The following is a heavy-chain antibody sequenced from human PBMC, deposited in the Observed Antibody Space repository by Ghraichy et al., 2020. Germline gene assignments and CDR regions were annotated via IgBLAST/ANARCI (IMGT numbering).Heavy chain of an antibody. V-gene: IGHV4-61*01. CDR3: ARALIPLYYSGLGSPLMDV. Sequence: SETLSLTCTVSRGSVSSSSYYWSWIRQPPGKGLEWIGYIHYRGSTNYSPSIKSRVTISLDTSKNQVSLKLSSVTAADTAVYYCARALIPLYYSGLGSPLMDVWGQGTTVTVSS. CDR1: RGSVSSSSYY. D-gene: IGHD3-10*01. J-gene: IGHJ6*02. CDR2: IHYRGST.